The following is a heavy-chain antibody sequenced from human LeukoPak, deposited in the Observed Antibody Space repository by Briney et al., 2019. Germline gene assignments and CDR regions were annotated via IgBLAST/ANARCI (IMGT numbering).Heavy chain of an antibody. CDR3: ARGRGSSWYAFDY. V-gene: IGHV3-7*01. D-gene: IGHD6-13*01. J-gene: IGHJ4*02. CDR2: IKQDGSEK. CDR1: GFTFSSYW. Sequence: GGSLRLSCAASGFTFSSYWMSWVRQAPGKGLEWVANIKQDGSEKYYVDSVKGRFTISRDNAKNSLYLQMNSLRAEDTAVYYCARGRGSSWYAFDYWGQGTLVTVSS.